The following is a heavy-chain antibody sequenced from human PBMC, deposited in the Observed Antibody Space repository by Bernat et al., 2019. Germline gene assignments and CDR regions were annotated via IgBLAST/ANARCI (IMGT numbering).Heavy chain of an antibody. D-gene: IGHD3-10*01. CDR1: GFTFSNAW. V-gene: IGHV3-15*01. J-gene: IGHJ6*02. Sequence: EVQLVESGGGLVKPGGSLRLSCAASGFTFSNAWMSWVRQAPGKGLEWVGRIKSKTDGGTTDYAAPVKGRFTISRDDSKNTLYLQMNSLKTEDTAVYYCTTAVDVLLWFGELSDYYGMDVWGQGTTVTVSS. CDR2: IKSKTDGGTT. CDR3: TTAVDVLLWFGELSDYYGMDV.